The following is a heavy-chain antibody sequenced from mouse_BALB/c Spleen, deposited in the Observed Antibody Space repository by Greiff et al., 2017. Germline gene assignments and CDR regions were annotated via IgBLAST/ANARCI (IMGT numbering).Heavy chain of an antibody. Sequence: VQLVESGAELVRPGSSVKISCKASGYAFSSYWMNWVKQRPGQGLEWIGQIYPGDGDTNYNGKFKGKATLTADKSSSTAYMQLSSLTSEDSAVYFCARRDLAMDYWGQGTSVTVSS. CDR3: ARRDLAMDY. V-gene: IGHV1-80*01. CDR1: GYAFSSYW. J-gene: IGHJ4*01. CDR2: IYPGDGDT. D-gene: IGHD3-3*01.